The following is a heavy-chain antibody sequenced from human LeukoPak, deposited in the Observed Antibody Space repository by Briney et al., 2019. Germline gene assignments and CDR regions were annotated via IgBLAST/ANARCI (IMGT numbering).Heavy chain of an antibody. CDR2: IRYDGSNK. Sequence: GGSLRLSCAASGFTFSSYGMHWVRQAPGKGLEWVAFIRYDGSNKYYADSVKGRFTISRDNSKNTLYLQMNSLRAEDTAVYYCAKDQWELPSYFDYWGQGTLVTVSS. J-gene: IGHJ4*02. V-gene: IGHV3-30*02. CDR3: AKDQWELPSYFDY. CDR1: GFTFSSYG. D-gene: IGHD1-26*01.